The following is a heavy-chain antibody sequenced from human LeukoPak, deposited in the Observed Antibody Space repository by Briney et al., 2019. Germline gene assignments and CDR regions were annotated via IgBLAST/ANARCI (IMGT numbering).Heavy chain of an antibody. J-gene: IGHJ4*02. CDR1: GYSISSGYS. CDR3: ARIFCSGASCYSHDY. Sequence: PSETLSLTCTFSGYSISSGYSWGWIRQPPGKGLEWIGTIHHSGGTYYSPSLKSRVTISLDTSKNQFSLRLTSVTAADTAVYYCARIFCSGASCYSHDYWGQGTLVTVSS. CDR2: IHHSGGT. V-gene: IGHV4-38-2*02. D-gene: IGHD2-15*01.